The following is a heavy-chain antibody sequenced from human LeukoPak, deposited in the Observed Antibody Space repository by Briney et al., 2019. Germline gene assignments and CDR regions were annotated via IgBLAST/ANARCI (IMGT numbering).Heavy chain of an antibody. CDR2: VYYSGDT. D-gene: IGHD3-9*01. J-gene: IGHJ2*01. Sequence: PSATLSLTCTVSGGSINSRSDYWGWIRQPPGEGLEWIGNVYYSGDTYYNTSLQSRVTISVDTSKSQFSLTLNSVTAADTAVYYCARCPYDLLTGFSKWFFDLWGRGALVTVSS. CDR1: GGSINSRSDY. V-gene: IGHV4-39*01. CDR3: ARCPYDLLTGFSKWFFDL.